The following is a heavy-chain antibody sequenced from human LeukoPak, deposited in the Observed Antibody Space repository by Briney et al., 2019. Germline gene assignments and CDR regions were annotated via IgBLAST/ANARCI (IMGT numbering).Heavy chain of an antibody. Sequence: PGGSLRLSCAASGFTFSSYGMSWVRQVPGKGLEWVSVISGRGDRTYYVDSVKGRFTISRDNSKNTVYLQMNSLRAEDTAIYYCAKDRGISAAESSYWGQGTLVTVSS. CDR3: AKDRGISAAESSY. V-gene: IGHV3-23*01. CDR2: ISGRGDRT. D-gene: IGHD6-13*01. CDR1: GFTFSSYG. J-gene: IGHJ4*02.